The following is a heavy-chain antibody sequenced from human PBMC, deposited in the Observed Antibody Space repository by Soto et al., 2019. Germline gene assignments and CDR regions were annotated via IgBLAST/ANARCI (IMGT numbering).Heavy chain of an antibody. CDR2: ISGSGGDT. CDR3: AGTGYSSRDY. CDR1: GFTFSTFA. J-gene: IGHJ4*02. V-gene: IGHV3-23*01. Sequence: EVQLLESGGGLVQPGGSLRLSCAASGFTFSTFALSWVRQAPGKGLQWVSAISGSGGDTDYADSVKGRFTISRDNSKNTLFLQMNSLRAEDTAIYYCAGTGYSSRDYWGQGTLVTVSS. D-gene: IGHD5-18*01.